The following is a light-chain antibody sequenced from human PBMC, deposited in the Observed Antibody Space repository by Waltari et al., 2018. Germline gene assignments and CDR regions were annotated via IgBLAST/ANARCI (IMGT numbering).Light chain of an antibody. Sequence: QSAPTQPASVSGSPGQSIAISCTGTTSDVGGYDYVSWYQQHPGKAPKLMIYDVSNRPSGVSNRFSGSKSGNSASLTISGLQAEDEAYYYCSSYTTSGTLFGTGTKVTVL. V-gene: IGLV2-14*03. CDR1: TSDVGGYDY. CDR2: DVS. J-gene: IGLJ1*01. CDR3: SSYTTSGTL.